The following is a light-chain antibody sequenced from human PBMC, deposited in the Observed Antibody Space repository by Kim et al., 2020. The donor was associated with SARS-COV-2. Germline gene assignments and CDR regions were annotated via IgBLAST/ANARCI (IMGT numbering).Light chain of an antibody. CDR3: AAWDDSLNGWV. Sequence: GQRVTISCSGSSSKIGSNTVNGYQQLPGTAPKLLIYSNNQRPSGVPDRFSGSKSGTSASLAISGLQSEDEADYYCAAWDDSLNGWVFGGGTQLTVL. CDR1: SSKIGSNT. V-gene: IGLV1-44*01. J-gene: IGLJ3*02. CDR2: SNN.